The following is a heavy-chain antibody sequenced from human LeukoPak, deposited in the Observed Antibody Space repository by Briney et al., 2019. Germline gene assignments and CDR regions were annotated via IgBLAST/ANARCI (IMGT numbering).Heavy chain of an antibody. D-gene: IGHD4-17*01. CDR2: ISAYNGNT. CDR1: GYTFSSYG. CDR3: ARVWDYGDYVRAFDY. Sequence: ASVKVSCKASGYTFSSYGISWVRQAPGQGLEWMGWISAYNGNTNYAQKLQGRVTMTTDTSTSTAYMELRSLRSDDTAVYYRARVWDYGDYVRAFDYWGQGTLVTVSS. J-gene: IGHJ4*02. V-gene: IGHV1-18*01.